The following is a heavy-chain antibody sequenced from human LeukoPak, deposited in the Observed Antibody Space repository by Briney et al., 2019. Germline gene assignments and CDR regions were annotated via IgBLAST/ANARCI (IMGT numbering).Heavy chain of an antibody. CDR1: GFTFSSYA. D-gene: IGHD3-22*01. J-gene: IGHJ4*02. CDR3: ARPWKDTMIVVATFDY. CDR2: ISYDGSNK. V-gene: IGHV3-30-3*01. Sequence: GGSLRLSCAASGFTFSSYAMHWVRQAPGKGLEWVAVISYDGSNKYYADSVKGRFTISRDNSKNTLYLQMNSLRAEDTAVYYCARPWKDTMIVVATFDYWGQGTLVTVSS.